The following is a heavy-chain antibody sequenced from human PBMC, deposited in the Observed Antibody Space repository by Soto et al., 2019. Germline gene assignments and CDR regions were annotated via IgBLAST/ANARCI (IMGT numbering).Heavy chain of an antibody. V-gene: IGHV4-59*01. CDR1: GGSISSYY. D-gene: IGHD6-13*01. CDR2: XXYXXSX. Sequence: PSETLSLTCTVSGGSISSYYCSWIRQPPGKGLEWXGYXXYXXSXXXXXSXXXRVTISVDTSKNQFSLKLSYVTAADTAVYYCAREPSSKAAAGNYFDYWGQGTLVTV. CDR3: AREPSSKAAAGNYFDY. J-gene: IGHJ4*02.